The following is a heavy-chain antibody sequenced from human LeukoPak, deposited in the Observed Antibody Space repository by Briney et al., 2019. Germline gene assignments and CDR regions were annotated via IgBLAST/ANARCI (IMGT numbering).Heavy chain of an antibody. CDR3: AKESYSGYDHYFDY. Sequence: PGGSLRLSCAASGFTFSSYGMHWVRQAPGKGLEWVAVISYDGSNKYYADSVKGRFTISRDNSKNTLYLQVNSLRAEDTAVYYCAKESYSGYDHYFDYWGQGTLVTVSS. D-gene: IGHD5-12*01. CDR2: ISYDGSNK. V-gene: IGHV3-30*18. J-gene: IGHJ4*02. CDR1: GFTFSSYG.